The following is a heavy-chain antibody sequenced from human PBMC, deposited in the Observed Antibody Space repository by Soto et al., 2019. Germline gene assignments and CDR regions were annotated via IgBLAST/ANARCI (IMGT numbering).Heavy chain of an antibody. CDR3: ARDYTSTGPRFKYYFDS. CDR1: GYAFTRFY. Sequence: ASVKVSCKTSGYAFTRFYIHWVRQVPGQGLEWMGIFNPSRVSSGYAQKFLGRVTMTSDTSTSTVYMEVSSLRSEDTAIYYCARDYTSTGPRFKYYFDSWGQGALVTVSS. J-gene: IGHJ4*02. D-gene: IGHD3-3*01. CDR2: FNPSRVSS. V-gene: IGHV1-46*01.